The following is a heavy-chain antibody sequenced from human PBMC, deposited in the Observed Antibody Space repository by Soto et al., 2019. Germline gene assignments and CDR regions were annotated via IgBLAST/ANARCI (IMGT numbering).Heavy chain of an antibody. CDR1: GGSICSYY. J-gene: IGHJ5*02. Sequence: SETLTLTCTVSGGSICSYYVSWIRQPPGKGLEWIGYIYYTGSTNYNPSLKSQLTISVDTSKNQFSLKLSSGTAADMAVYYCARQLRFGELHSMLDPWGQGTLVTVS. D-gene: IGHD3-10*01. V-gene: IGHV4-59*08. CDR2: IYYTGST. CDR3: ARQLRFGELHSMLDP.